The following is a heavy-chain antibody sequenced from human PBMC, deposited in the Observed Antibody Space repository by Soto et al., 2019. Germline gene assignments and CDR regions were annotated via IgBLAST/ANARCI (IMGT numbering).Heavy chain of an antibody. J-gene: IGHJ3*02. CDR1: GFTFSSYG. CDR2: ISYDGSNK. Sequence: GGSLRLSCAASGFTFSSYGMHWVRQAPGKGLEWVVVISYDGSNKYYADSVKGRFTISRDNSKNTLYLQMNSLRAEDTVVYYCARVYDSSALDAFDIWGQGTMVTVSS. CDR3: ARVYDSSALDAFDI. D-gene: IGHD3-22*01. V-gene: IGHV3-30*03.